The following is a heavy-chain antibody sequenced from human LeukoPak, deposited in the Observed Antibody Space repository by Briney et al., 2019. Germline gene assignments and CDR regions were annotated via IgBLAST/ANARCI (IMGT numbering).Heavy chain of an antibody. CDR2: ISWNSGSI. CDR3: AKDMMGTSIAFDI. V-gene: IGHV3-9*01. Sequence: GGSLRLSCAASGFTFDDYAMHWVRQAPGKGLEWVSGISWNSGSIGYADSVKGRFTISRDNAKNSLYLQMNSLRAEDTALYYCAKDMMGTSIAFDIWGQGTMVTVSS. D-gene: IGHD1-14*01. J-gene: IGHJ3*02. CDR1: GFTFDDYA.